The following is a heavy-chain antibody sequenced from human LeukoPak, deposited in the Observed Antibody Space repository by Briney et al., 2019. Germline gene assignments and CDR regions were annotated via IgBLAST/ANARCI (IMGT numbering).Heavy chain of an antibody. CDR3: ARDHYYYDSSGYRGAYFDY. V-gene: IGHV1-18*01. CDR2: ISAYNGNT. J-gene: IGHJ4*02. CDR1: GYSLSSYD. Sequence: ASVKVSCKTSGYSLSSYDINWVRQAPGQGLEWMGWISAYNGNTNYAQKLQGRVTMTTDTSTSTAYMERRSLRSDDTAVYYCARDHYYYDSSGYRGAYFDYWGQGTLVTVSS. D-gene: IGHD3-22*01.